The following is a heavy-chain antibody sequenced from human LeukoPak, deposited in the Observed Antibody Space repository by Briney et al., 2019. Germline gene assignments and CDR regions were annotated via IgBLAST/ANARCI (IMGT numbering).Heavy chain of an antibody. CDR2: IYHSGST. Sequence: PSETLSLTCAVSGGSISSGGYSWSWLRQPPGTGLEWIGYIYHSGSTYYNPSLKSRVTISVDRSKNQFSLKLSSVTAADTAVYYCARAVAAAGGPFDYWGQGTLVTGSP. V-gene: IGHV4-30-2*01. D-gene: IGHD6-13*01. CDR1: GGSISSGGYS. CDR3: ARAVAAAGGPFDY. J-gene: IGHJ4*02.